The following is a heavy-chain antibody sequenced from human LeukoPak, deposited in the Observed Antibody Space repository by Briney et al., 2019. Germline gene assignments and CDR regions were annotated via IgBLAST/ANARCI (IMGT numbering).Heavy chain of an antibody. D-gene: IGHD4-23*01. J-gene: IGHJ4*02. CDR1: GFTFSSYW. V-gene: IGHV3-74*01. CDR3: ASLASVVDFDY. CDR2: INSDGSST. Sequence: QAGGSLRLSCAASGFTFSSYWMHWVRQAPGKGLVWVSRINSDGSSTSYADSVKGRFTISGDNAKNTLYLQMNSLRAEDTAVYYCASLASVVDFDYWGQGTLVTVSS.